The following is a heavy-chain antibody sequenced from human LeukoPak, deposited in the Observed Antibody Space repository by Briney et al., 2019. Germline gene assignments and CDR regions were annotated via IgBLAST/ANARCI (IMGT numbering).Heavy chain of an antibody. D-gene: IGHD5-12*01. CDR2: ISGSGDST. J-gene: IGHJ4*02. CDR1: GFTFSSYA. CDR3: AKGSRYSGSYHDY. V-gene: IGHV3-23*01. Sequence: EGSLRLSCAASGFTFSSYAMSWVRQAPGKGLEWVSVISGSGDSTNYADPVKGRFTISRDNSKNTLYLQLSSLRAEDTAVYYCAKGSRYSGSYHDYWGQGTLIIVSS.